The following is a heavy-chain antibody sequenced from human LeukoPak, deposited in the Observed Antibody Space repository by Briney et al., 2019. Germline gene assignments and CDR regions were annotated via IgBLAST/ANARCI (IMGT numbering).Heavy chain of an antibody. CDR1: GFTFDDYA. V-gene: IGHV3-43*02. Sequence: GGSLRLSCAASGFTFDDYAMHWVRQAPGKGLEWVSLISGDGGSTYYADSVKGRFTISRDNAKNSLYLQMNSLRAEDTAVYYCATSCSSTSCYTRRYFDYWGQGTLVTVSS. CDR3: ATSCSSTSCYTRRYFDY. D-gene: IGHD2-2*02. CDR2: ISGDGGST. J-gene: IGHJ4*02.